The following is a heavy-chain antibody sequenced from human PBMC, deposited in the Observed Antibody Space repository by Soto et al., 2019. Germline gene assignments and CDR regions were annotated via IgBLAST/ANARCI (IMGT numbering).Heavy chain of an antibody. Sequence: LSLPCAASGFTFSSYAMSWVRQAPGKGLEWVSAISGSGGSTYYADSVKGRFTISRDNSKNTLYLQMNSLRAEDTAVYYCAKNLRYNWNYVPTWGQGTLVTVSS. CDR2: ISGSGGST. CDR1: GFTFSSYA. J-gene: IGHJ5*02. V-gene: IGHV3-23*01. D-gene: IGHD1-7*01. CDR3: AKNLRYNWNYVPT.